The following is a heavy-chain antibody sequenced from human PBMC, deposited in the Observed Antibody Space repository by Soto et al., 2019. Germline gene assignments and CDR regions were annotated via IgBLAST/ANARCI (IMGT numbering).Heavy chain of an antibody. CDR3: ARDRSTVIPPWFDP. Sequence: GGSLRLSCAASGFTFSSYSMNWVRQAPGKGLEWVSSISSSSSYIYYADSVKGRFTISRDNAKNSLYLQMNSLRAEDTAVYYCARDRSTVIPPWFDPWGQGTLVTVSS. D-gene: IGHD4-17*01. J-gene: IGHJ5*02. CDR2: ISSSSSYI. V-gene: IGHV3-21*01. CDR1: GFTFSSYS.